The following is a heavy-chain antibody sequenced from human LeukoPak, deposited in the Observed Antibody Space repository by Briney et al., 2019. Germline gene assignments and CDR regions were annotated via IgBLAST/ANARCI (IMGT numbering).Heavy chain of an antibody. CDR3: AKSFADRYSSGWYGGY. D-gene: IGHD6-19*01. Sequence: PGRSLRLSCAASGFTFSSYAMHWVRQAAGKGLEWVAIISYDGTNKDYADSVKGRFTISRDNSKNTLYLQMNSLRAEDTAVYYCAKSFADRYSSGWYGGYWGQGTLVTVSS. V-gene: IGHV3-30-3*02. CDR2: ISYDGTNK. CDR1: GFTFSSYA. J-gene: IGHJ4*02.